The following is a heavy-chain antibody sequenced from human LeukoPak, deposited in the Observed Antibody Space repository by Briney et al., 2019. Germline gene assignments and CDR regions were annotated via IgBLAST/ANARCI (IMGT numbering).Heavy chain of an antibody. CDR2: ISYDGGNK. D-gene: IGHD2-2*01. J-gene: IGHJ6*02. CDR3: AKDGNIVVVPAATPYYYYYGMDV. V-gene: IGHV3-30-3*01. CDR1: GFTFSNYA. Sequence: GGSLRLSCAASGFTFSNYAIHWVRQAPGKGLEWVAVISYDGGNKYYADSVKGRFTISRDNSKNTLYLQMNSLRAEDTAVYYCAKDGNIVVVPAATPYYYYYGMDVWGQGTTVTVSS.